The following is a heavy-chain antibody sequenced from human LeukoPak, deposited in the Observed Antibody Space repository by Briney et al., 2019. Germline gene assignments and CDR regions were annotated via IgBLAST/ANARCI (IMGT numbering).Heavy chain of an antibody. J-gene: IGHJ5*02. Sequence: ASVKVSCKTSGYSFTNDGITWVRQAPGQGLEWMGWISVSNGNTQYAERPQGRVTMTTDISTTTAYMELSSLKSDDTAIYYCARVVVAAAAGTDWFDPWGQGTLVTVS. CDR3: ARVVVAAAAGTDWFDP. CDR1: GYSFTNDG. CDR2: ISVSNGNT. D-gene: IGHD6-13*01. V-gene: IGHV1-18*01.